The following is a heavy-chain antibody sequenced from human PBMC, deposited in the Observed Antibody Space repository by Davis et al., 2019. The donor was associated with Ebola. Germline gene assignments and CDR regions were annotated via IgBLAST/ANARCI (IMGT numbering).Heavy chain of an antibody. J-gene: IGHJ4*02. V-gene: IGHV3-23*01. Sequence: GGSLRLSCAASGFTFSSYAMSWVRQAPGKGLEWVSAISGSGGSTYYADSVKGRFTISRDNSKNTLYLQMNSLRAEDTAVYYCANLGFFWSGYSAWGQGTLVTVSS. CDR2: ISGSGGST. CDR1: GFTFSSYA. CDR3: ANLGFFWSGYSA. D-gene: IGHD3-3*01.